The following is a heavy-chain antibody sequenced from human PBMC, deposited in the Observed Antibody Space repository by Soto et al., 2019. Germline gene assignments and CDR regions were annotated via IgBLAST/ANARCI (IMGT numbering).Heavy chain of an antibody. CDR3: ARGGSGSGFDY. CDR1: GYTFTTYD. V-gene: IGHV1-18*04. CDR2: ISGNNGNT. J-gene: IGHJ4*02. D-gene: IGHD3-10*01. Sequence: QVQLVQSGAEVQKPGASVKVSCKASGYTFTTYDISWVRQAPGQGLEWMGWISGNNGNTNYAQKLQDRVTMTRDTSTSTAYMDLRSLRSDDTAVYYCARGGSGSGFDYWGQGTLVTVSS.